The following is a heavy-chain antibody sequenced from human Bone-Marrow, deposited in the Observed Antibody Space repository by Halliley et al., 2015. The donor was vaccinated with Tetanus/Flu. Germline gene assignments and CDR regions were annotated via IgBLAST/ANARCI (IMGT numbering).Heavy chain of an antibody. CDR2: IGGGGTP. Sequence: IGGGGTPYSADSGKGRFPLSRDDSKNPVSLQMNSLRAEDTAVYYCARRPLGGRGMDVWGQGTTVTVSS. CDR3: ARRPLGGRGMDV. D-gene: IGHD3-16*01. V-gene: IGHV3-53*01. J-gene: IGHJ6*02.